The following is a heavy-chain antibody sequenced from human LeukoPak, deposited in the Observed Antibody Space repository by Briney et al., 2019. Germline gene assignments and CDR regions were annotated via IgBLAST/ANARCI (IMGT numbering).Heavy chain of an antibody. J-gene: IGHJ4*02. CDR2: ISGSGDST. CDR1: GFTFSSYA. Sequence: GGSLRLSCAASGFTFSSYAMSWVRQAPGKGLEWVSAISGSGDSTYYTDSVKGRFTISRDNSKNTLYLQMNSLRAEDTAVYYCASEYYYDSSGYYYVSSYFDYWGQGALVTVSS. CDR3: ASEYYYDSSGYYYVSSYFDY. V-gene: IGHV3-23*01. D-gene: IGHD3-22*01.